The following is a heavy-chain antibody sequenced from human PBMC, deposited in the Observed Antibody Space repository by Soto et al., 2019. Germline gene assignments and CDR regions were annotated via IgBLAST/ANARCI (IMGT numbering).Heavy chain of an antibody. V-gene: IGHV1-69*01. D-gene: IGHD1-1*01. J-gene: IGHJ4*02. CDR1: GGPFSSYG. Sequence: QVLLMQSGAGVKKPGSSVKVSCTSSGGPFSSYGISWVRQVPGQGLEWLGGIIPLFGTPSYARKFQDRLTISADESTTTAYMELSSLTSEDTAMYFCARDGTIQMANFDFWGQGTLVTVSS. CDR3: ARDGTIQMANFDF. CDR2: IIPLFGTP.